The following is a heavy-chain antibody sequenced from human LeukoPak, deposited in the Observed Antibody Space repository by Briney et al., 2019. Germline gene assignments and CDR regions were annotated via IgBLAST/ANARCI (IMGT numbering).Heavy chain of an antibody. CDR3: VREAIPNDILTGYYKVYYYYYYMDV. D-gene: IGHD3-9*01. V-gene: IGHV3-11*04. CDR2: ISSSGSTI. J-gene: IGHJ6*03. CDR1: GFTFSDHY. Sequence: GGSLRLSCAASGFTFSDHYMSWIRQAPGKGLEWVSYISSSGSTIYYADSVKGRFTISRDNAKNSLYLQMNSLRAEDTAVYYCVREAIPNDILTGYYKVYYYYYYMDVWGKGTTVTVSS.